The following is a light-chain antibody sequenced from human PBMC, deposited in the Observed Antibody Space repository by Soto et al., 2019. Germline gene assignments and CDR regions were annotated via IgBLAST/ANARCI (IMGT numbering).Light chain of an antibody. J-gene: IGKJ5*01. CDR3: QQRSNWPPIT. CDR2: DAS. V-gene: IGKV3-11*01. CDR1: QSISSY. Sequence: EIVLTQSPATLSLSPGERATLSCRASQSISSYLAWYQQKPGQAPRLLIYDASNRATCIPARFSGSGSGTDFTLTISSLEPEDFAVYYCQQRSNWPPITFGQGTRLEIK.